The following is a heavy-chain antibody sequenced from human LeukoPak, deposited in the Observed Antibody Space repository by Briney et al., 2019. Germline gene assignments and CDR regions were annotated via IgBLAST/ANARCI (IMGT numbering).Heavy chain of an antibody. CDR3: ARDLIDSSGYLRDAFDI. CDR1: GGSISSGSYY. J-gene: IGHJ3*02. D-gene: IGHD3-22*01. Sequence: PSETLSLTCTVSGGSISSGSYYWSWIRQPAGKGLEWIGRIYTSGSTNYNPSLKSRVTISVDTSKNQFSLKLSSVTAADTAVYYCARDLIDSSGYLRDAFDIWGQGTMVTVSS. V-gene: IGHV4-61*02. CDR2: IYTSGST.